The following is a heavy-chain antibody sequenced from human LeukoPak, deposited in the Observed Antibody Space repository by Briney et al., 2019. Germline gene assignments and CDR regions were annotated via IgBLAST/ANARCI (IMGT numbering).Heavy chain of an antibody. CDR1: GAYISVNNYY. CDR2: INYSGTT. D-gene: IGHD3-22*01. V-gene: IGHV4-39*07. J-gene: IGHJ3*02. Sequence: SETLSLTCTVSGAYISVNNYYWAWIRQSPGKGLEWIGSINYSGTTYYNPSLNSRVTISVDTSKNQFSLKVTSVTAADTAVYYCARDRFGHYYDSSGSDAFDIWGQGTMVTVSS. CDR3: ARDRFGHYYDSSGSDAFDI.